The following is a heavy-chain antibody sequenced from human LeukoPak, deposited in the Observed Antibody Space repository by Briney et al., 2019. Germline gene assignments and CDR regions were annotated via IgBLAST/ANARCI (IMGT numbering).Heavy chain of an antibody. V-gene: IGHV4-30-4*01. J-gene: IGHJ4*02. CDR3: ARPGASGATRAFDY. D-gene: IGHD1-26*01. CDR2: IYYSGST. Sequence: SQTLSPTCTVSGGSISSGDYYWSWIRQPPGKGLEWIGYIYYSGSTYYNPSLKSRVTISVDTSKNQFSLKLSSVTAADTAVYYCARPGASGATRAFDYWGQGTLVTVSS. CDR1: GGSISSGDYY.